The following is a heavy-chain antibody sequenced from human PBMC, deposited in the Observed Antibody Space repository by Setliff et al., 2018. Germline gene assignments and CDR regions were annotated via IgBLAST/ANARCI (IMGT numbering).Heavy chain of an antibody. J-gene: IGHJ4*02. CDR2: IYTSGST. CDR3: ARDLGHGGDSDY. V-gene: IGHV4-4*07. D-gene: IGHD2-21*02. Sequence: SETLSLTCTVSGGSITSYYWSWIRQPVGKGLEWIGRIYTSGSTNYNPSLKSRVTMSVDTSKNQVSLKLNSVTATDTAVYYCARDLGHGGDSDYWGQGILVTVS. CDR1: GGSITSYY.